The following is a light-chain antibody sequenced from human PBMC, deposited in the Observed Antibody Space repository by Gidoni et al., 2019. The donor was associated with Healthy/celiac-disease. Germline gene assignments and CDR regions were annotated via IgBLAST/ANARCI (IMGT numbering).Light chain of an antibody. V-gene: IGKV3-11*01. CDR3: QQRSNWPPPT. CDR1: QSVSSY. CDR2: DAS. J-gene: IGKJ4*01. Sequence: EIVFTQSPATLSLSPGERATLSGRASQSVSSYLAWYQQKPGQAPRLLIYDASNRATGIPARFSGSGSGTDFTLTISSLEPEDFAVYYCQQRSNWPPPTFGGGTKVEIK.